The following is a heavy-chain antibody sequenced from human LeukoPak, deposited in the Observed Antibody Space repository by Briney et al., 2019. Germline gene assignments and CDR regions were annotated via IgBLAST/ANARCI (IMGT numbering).Heavy chain of an antibody. CDR3: ARDWGRRGYYDFWSGDDNRFDP. D-gene: IGHD3-3*01. CDR2: ISPNSGGT. CDR1: GYTFTGYY. V-gene: IGHV1-2*02. Sequence: ASVKVSCKASGYTFTGYYMHWVRQAPGQGLEWMGWISPNSGGTNYAQKFQGRVTMTRDTSIITAYMELSRLRSDDTAVYYCARDWGRRGYYDFWSGDDNRFDPWGQGTLVTVSS. J-gene: IGHJ5*02.